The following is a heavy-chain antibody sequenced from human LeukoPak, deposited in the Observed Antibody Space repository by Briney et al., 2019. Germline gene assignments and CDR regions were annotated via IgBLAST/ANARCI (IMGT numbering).Heavy chain of an antibody. J-gene: IGHJ5*02. CDR3: ARDRGSSSWYVGNWFDP. V-gene: IGHV4-4*07. CDR2: IYTTGST. Sequence: SETLSLTCSVSGASISGYYWTWIRQPAGRGLEWIGRIYTTGSTKYNPSLKSRVTISVDTSKNQFSLKLSSVTAADTAVYYCARDRGSSSWYVGNWFDPWGQGTLVTVSS. CDR1: GASISGYY. D-gene: IGHD6-13*01.